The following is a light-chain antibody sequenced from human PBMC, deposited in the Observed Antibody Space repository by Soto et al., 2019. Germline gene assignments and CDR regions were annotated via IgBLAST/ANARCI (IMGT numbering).Light chain of an antibody. J-gene: IGLJ1*01. CDR3: SSYSGTNYHYV. V-gene: IGLV2-8*01. Sequence: QSALXQPPSASGTFGQSVTISCAGTSSDVGGYNYVSWYQQHPGKAPKLMIYEVSERPSGVPDRFSGSKSGNTASLTVSRLQADDEADYYCSSYSGTNYHYVFGTGTKVTVL. CDR1: SSDVGGYNY. CDR2: EVS.